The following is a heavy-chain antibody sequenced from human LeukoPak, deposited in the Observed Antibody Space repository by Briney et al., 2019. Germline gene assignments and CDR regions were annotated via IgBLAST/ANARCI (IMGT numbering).Heavy chain of an antibody. Sequence: SETLSLTCTVSGGSISSSSYYWGWIRQPPGKGLEWIGSIYYSGSTYYNPSLKSRVTISVDTSKNQFSLKLSSVTAADTAVYYWGRFGCSSTSCYLWWFAPWGQEPLVTVPP. CDR2: IYYSGST. CDR3: GRFGCSSTSCYLWWFAP. V-gene: IGHV4-39*07. CDR1: GGSISSSSYY. D-gene: IGHD2-2*01. J-gene: IGHJ5*02.